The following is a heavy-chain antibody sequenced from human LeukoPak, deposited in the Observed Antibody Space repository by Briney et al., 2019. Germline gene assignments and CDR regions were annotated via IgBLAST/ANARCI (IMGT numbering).Heavy chain of an antibody. V-gene: IGHV3-33*08. J-gene: IGHJ3*02. CDR3: ARDRLVVTADAFDI. D-gene: IGHD2-21*02. Sequence: GGSLRLSCAASGFTLRSYSVNWVRQAPGKGLEWVAVIWYDGSNEYYADSVKGRFTISRDNSKNTLYLQMNSLRAEDTAVYYCARDRLVVTADAFDIWGQGTMVTVSS. CDR1: GFTLRSYS. CDR2: IWYDGSNE.